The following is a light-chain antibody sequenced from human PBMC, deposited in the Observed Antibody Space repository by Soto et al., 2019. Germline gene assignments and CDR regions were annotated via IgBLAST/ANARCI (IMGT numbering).Light chain of an antibody. CDR3: QQYGSAPFT. CDR2: DAS. CDR1: QSVSSSY. J-gene: IGKJ3*01. Sequence: EIVLTQSPGTLSFSPGERATLTCRASQSVSSSYLAWFQQKPGQAPRLLIYDASSRATGIPDRISGSGSGTDFTLTISRLEPEDFAVYYCQQYGSAPFTFGPGTKVDIK. V-gene: IGKV3-20*01.